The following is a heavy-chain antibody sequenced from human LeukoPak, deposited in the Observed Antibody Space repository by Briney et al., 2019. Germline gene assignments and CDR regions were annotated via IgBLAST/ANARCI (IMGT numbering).Heavy chain of an antibody. J-gene: IGHJ4*02. V-gene: IGHV3-23*01. CDR3: AKEPLKDYDFWSGYPY. D-gene: IGHD3-3*01. CDR1: GFTFSSYA. CDR2: ISGSGGST. Sequence: GGSLRLSCAASGFTFSSYAMSWVRQAPGKGLERVSAISGSGGSTYYADSVKGRFTISRDNSKNTLYLQMNSLRAEDTAVYYCAKEPLKDYDFWSGYPYWGQGTLVTVS.